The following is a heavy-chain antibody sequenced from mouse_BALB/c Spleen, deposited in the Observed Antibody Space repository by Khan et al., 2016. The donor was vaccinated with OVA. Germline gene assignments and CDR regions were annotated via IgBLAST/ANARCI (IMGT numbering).Heavy chain of an antibody. D-gene: IGHD2-14*01. J-gene: IGHJ4*01. CDR2: INPRTSYT. CDR1: GYTFTSNT. Sequence: VQLQQSGAELARPGASVKMSCQASGYTFTSNTMHWVKQRPGQGLEWIGYINPRTSYTNYNQKFKDKATLTADKSSSTAYMQLSSLTSDDSAVYYCARRTTDYAMDYWGQGTSVTVSS. CDR3: ARRTTDYAMDY. V-gene: IGHV1-4*01.